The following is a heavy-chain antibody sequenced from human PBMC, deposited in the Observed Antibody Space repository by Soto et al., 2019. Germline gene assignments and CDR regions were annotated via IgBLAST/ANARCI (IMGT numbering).Heavy chain of an antibody. CDR3: ATSYGSGYPAFDY. V-gene: IGHV1-69*04. CDR2: VNPIVSMS. D-gene: IGHD3-10*01. J-gene: IGHJ4*02. CDR1: GDTFNFYS. Sequence: QVQLVQSGAEVKRPGSSVKVSCKASGDTFNFYSINWVRQAPGLGLEWMGRVNPIVSMSNYAQRFQGRVTMTADKSTSTAYMELSGLRSEDTAIYYCATSYGSGYPAFDYWGQGALVTVSS.